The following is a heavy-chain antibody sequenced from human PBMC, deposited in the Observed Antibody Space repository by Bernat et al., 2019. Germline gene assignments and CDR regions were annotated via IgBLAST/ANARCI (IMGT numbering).Heavy chain of an antibody. D-gene: IGHD3-22*01. CDR2: ISSSSSTK. Sequence: EVQLVESGGGLVQPGGSLRLSCAASGFTFSSYSMNWVRQAPGKGLEWVSYISSSSSTKYYADSVQGRFTISRDNAKNSLYLQMNSLRAEDTAVYYCARDYHISGYYRVAFDIWGQGTMVTVSS. CDR3: ARDYHISGYYRVAFDI. J-gene: IGHJ3*02. CDR1: GFTFSSYS. V-gene: IGHV3-48*01.